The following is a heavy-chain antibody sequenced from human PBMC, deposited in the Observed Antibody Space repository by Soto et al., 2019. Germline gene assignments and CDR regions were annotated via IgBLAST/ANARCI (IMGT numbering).Heavy chain of an antibody. Sequence: QLQLQESGPGLVKPSETLSLTCSVSGDSISSSSYYWGWIRQPPGKGLEWIGTINYSGSTYYNPPLKGRVTISVDTSKNQFSLKVSSVTAADAAVYYCASLYGDYVPYWGQGILVSVSS. D-gene: IGHD4-17*01. V-gene: IGHV4-39*01. CDR1: GDSISSSSYY. CDR2: INYSGST. J-gene: IGHJ4*02. CDR3: ASLYGDYVPY.